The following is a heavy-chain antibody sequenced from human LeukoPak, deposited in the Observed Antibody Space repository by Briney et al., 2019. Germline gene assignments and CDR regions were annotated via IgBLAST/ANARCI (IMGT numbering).Heavy chain of an antibody. D-gene: IGHD3-10*01. J-gene: IGHJ4*02. Sequence: PPETLSLTCAVSGGSFSGYYWSWIRQPPGKGLEWIGEINHSGSTNYNPSLKSRVTISVDTSKNQFSLKLSSVTAADTAVYYCARGPFALYGSGSYYRIWGQGTLVTVSS. CDR3: ARGPFALYGSGSYYRI. V-gene: IGHV4-34*01. CDR2: INHSGST. CDR1: GGSFSGYY.